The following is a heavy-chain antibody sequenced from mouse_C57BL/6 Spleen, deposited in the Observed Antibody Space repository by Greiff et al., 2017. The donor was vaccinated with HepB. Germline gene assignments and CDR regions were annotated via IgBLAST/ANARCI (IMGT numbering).Heavy chain of an antibody. CDR2: IDPSDSET. J-gene: IGHJ3*01. CDR1: GYTFTSYW. CDR3: ASDLHSNWGFAY. V-gene: IGHV1-52*01. D-gene: IGHD2-5*01. Sequence: QVQLQQPGAELVRPGSSVKLSCKASGYTFTSYWMHWVKQRPIQGLEWIGNIDPSDSETHYNQKFKDKATLTVDKSSSTAYMQLSSLTSEDSAVYYCASDLHSNWGFAYWGQGTLVTVSA.